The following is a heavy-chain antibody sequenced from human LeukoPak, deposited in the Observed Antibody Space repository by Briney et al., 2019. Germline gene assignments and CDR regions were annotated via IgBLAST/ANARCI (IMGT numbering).Heavy chain of an antibody. CDR1: GFDFSQHW. Sequence: PGGSPRLSCAVSGFDFSQHWMSWVRQAPGKGLEWVANINDDESEKYYVDSVKGRFTVPRDNARSSLFLQMNNLNAEDTAIYFCARVSTRSGTTYYFDYWGQGTLVTVSS. V-gene: IGHV3-7*01. CDR2: INDDESEK. D-gene: IGHD3-10*01. J-gene: IGHJ4*02. CDR3: ARVSTRSGTTYYFDY.